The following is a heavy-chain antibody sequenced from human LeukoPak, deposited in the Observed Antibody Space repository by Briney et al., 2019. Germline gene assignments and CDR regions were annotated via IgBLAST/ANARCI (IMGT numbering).Heavy chain of an antibody. J-gene: IGHJ4*02. Sequence: SETLSLTCTVSGASFSTGGFFWTWIRQPPGKGLEWIGYIYYTGNTYYNSSLKGRVTISLDTSKDQFSLKLSSVTAADTAVYYCAKEGDGYNYIGYWGQGTLVTVSS. V-gene: IGHV4-30-4*08. CDR2: IYYTGNT. CDR3: AKEGDGYNYIGY. CDR1: GASFSTGGFF. D-gene: IGHD5-24*01.